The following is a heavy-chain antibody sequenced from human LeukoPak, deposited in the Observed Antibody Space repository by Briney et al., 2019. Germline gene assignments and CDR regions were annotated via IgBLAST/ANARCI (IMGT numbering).Heavy chain of an antibody. CDR2: NYYSGST. D-gene: IGHD4-17*01. V-gene: IGHV4-59*01. Sequence: SETLSLTCTVSGGSISSYYWSWIRQPPGKGLECIGYNYYSGSTNYNPSLKSRVTRSVDTSKNQFSLKLSSVTAADTAVYYCASSTVTTSRDAFDIWGQGTMVTVSS. CDR1: GGSISSYY. J-gene: IGHJ3*02. CDR3: ASSTVTTSRDAFDI.